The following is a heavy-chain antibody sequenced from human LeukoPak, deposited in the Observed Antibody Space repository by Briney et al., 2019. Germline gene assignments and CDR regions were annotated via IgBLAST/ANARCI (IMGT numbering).Heavy chain of an antibody. CDR2: VNPSGGST. Sequence: ASVKLSCKASGYTFTSYYLHWVRQAPGQGVEWMGIVNPSGGSTSYAQKFQGRVTMTRETSTTTVYMELSSLRSDDTAVFYCARRNSHYYQIDYWGQGTLVTVSS. V-gene: IGHV1-46*01. D-gene: IGHD4-11*01. CDR3: ARRNSHYYQIDY. J-gene: IGHJ4*02. CDR1: GYTFTSYY.